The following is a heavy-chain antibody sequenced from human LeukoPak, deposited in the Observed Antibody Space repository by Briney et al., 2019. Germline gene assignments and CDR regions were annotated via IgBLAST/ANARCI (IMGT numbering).Heavy chain of an antibody. CDR3: ASGVFCSGGSCYSIEDY. CDR1: GFTFDDYA. D-gene: IGHD2-15*01. V-gene: IGHV3-9*01. CDR2: ISWNSGSI. J-gene: IGHJ4*02. Sequence: GGSLRLSCAASGFTFDDYAMHWVRQAPGKGLEWVSGISWNSGSIGYADSVKGRFTISRDNAKDSLYLQMNSLRAEDTAVYYCASGVFCSGGSCYSIEDYWGQGTLVTVSS.